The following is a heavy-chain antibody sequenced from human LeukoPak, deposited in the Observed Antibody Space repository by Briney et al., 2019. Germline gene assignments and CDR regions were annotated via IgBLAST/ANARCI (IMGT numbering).Heavy chain of an antibody. CDR1: GGSISSGGYY. J-gene: IGHJ3*02. CDR2: IYYSGST. CDR3: AIGGSYSQPDPFDI. V-gene: IGHV4-39*01. Sequence: SETLSLTCTVSGGSISSGGYYWSWIRQPPGKGLEWIGSIYYSGSTYYNPSLQGRVTISVDTSKNQFSLKLSSVTAADTAVYYCAIGGSYSQPDPFDIWGQGTMVTVSS. D-gene: IGHD1-26*01.